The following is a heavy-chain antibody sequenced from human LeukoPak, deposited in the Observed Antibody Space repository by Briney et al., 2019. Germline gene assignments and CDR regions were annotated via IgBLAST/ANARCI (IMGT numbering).Heavy chain of an antibody. J-gene: IGHJ4*02. D-gene: IGHD2-15*01. V-gene: IGHV1-8*01. CDR2: MNPNSGNR. CDR1: GYTFTSYD. Sequence: ASVKVSCKASGYTFTSYDINWVRQAPGQGLEWMGWMNPNSGNRCYAQSFQGRVIMTTDTSINTAYMELSSLTSQDTAIYFCARAGVAATGLDYWSQGTLVTVSS. CDR3: ARAGVAATGLDY.